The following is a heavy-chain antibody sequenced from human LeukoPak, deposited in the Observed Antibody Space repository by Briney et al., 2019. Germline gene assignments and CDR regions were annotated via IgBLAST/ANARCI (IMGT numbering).Heavy chain of an antibody. CDR1: GLTFSSHW. CDR3: VRDYQFTQEV. CDR2: ITNDGSST. J-gene: IGHJ6*02. D-gene: IGHD2-15*01. Sequence: GGSLRLSCAASGLTFSSHWMHWVRQAPGKGLVWVSRITNDGSSTTYADSVKGRFTISRDNAKNALYLQMDILRVEDTALYFCVRDYQFTQEVWGQGTTVTVSS. V-gene: IGHV3-74*01.